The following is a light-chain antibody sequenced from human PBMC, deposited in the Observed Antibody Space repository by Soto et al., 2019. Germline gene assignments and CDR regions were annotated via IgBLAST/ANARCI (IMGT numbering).Light chain of an antibody. J-gene: IGLJ2*01. V-gene: IGLV2-14*01. CDR1: SSDVGGYNY. Sequence: QSVLTQPASVSGSPGQSITISCTGTSSDVGGYNYVSWYQQHPGKAPKLMIYDVSNRPSGVSNRFSGSKSGNTASLTISGLQAEDEADYYCSSYTTSSVIIGGGTQLTVL. CDR3: SSYTTSSVI. CDR2: DVS.